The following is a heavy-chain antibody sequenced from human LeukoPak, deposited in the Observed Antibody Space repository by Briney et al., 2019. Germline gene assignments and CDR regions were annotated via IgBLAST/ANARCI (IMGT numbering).Heavy chain of an antibody. CDR2: IYTSGST. Sequence: PSETLSLTCTVSGGSISSGSYYWSWIRQPAGKGLEWIGRIYTSGSTNYNPSLKSRVTISVDTSKNQFSLKLSSVTAADTAVYYCARVRILSKEGDYWGQGTLVTVSS. D-gene: IGHD2-15*01. J-gene: IGHJ4*02. CDR1: GGSISSGSYY. V-gene: IGHV4-61*02. CDR3: ARVRILSKEGDY.